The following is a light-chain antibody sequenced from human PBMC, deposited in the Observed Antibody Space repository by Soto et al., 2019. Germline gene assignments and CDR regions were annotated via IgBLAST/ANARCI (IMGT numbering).Light chain of an antibody. V-gene: IGKV1-5*03. J-gene: IGKJ2*01. CDR2: KAS. Sequence: DIQMTQSPSTLSASVGDRVTFTCRASQSISSWLAWYQQKPGKAPKLLIYKASTLESGVPSRFSGSGSGTEFTLTISSLQPDDFAPYYCQQYTSGYTFGQGTKLEIK. CDR1: QSISSW. CDR3: QQYTSGYT.